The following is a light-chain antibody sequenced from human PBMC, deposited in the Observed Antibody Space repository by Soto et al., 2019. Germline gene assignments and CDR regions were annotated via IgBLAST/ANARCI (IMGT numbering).Light chain of an antibody. CDR3: GADHGSGSNSPVV. CDR1: SGYSNYK. V-gene: IGLV9-49*01. Sequence: QAVVTQPPSASASLGASVTLTCTLSSGYSNYKVDWYQQRPGKGPRFVMRVGTGGIVGSKGDGIPDRFSVLGSGLNRYLTIKNIQEEDESDYHCGADHGSGSNSPVVFGGGTKLTVL. J-gene: IGLJ2*01. CDR2: VGTGGIVG.